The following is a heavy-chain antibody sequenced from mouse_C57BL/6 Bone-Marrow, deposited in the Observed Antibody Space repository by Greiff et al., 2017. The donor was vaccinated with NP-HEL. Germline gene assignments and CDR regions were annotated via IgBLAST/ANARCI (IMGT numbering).Heavy chain of an antibody. J-gene: IGHJ4*01. CDR1: GFNIKDDY. CDR3: TTCRHGYAMDY. CDR2: IDPENGDT. V-gene: IGHV14-4*01. Sequence: EVKLMESGAELVRPGASVKLSCTASGFNIKDDYMHWVKQRPEQGLEWIGWIDPENGDTEYASKFQGKATITADTSSNTAYLQLSSLTSEDTAVYYCTTCRHGYAMDYWGQGTSVTVSS.